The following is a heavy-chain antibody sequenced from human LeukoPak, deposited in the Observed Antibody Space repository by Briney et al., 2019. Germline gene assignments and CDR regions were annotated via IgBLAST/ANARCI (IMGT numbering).Heavy chain of an antibody. V-gene: IGHV4-30-2*01. CDR1: GGSISSGGYY. CDR2: IFHTGNT. Sequence: MSSETLSLTCTVSGGSISSGGYYWSWIRQPPGKGLEWIGYIFHTGNTYYNPSLKSRVTISVDTSKNQFSLKLSSVTAADTAVYYCAKGYSSSPGMFDYWGQGTLVIVSS. D-gene: IGHD6-13*01. J-gene: IGHJ4*02. CDR3: AKGYSSSPGMFDY.